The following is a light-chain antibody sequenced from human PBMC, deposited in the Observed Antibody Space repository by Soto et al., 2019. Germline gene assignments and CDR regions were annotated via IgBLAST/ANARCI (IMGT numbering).Light chain of an antibody. CDR1: QSISSY. Sequence: EIQIIQSPSSLSASVGDRVTITSRAGQSISSYLNRYQQKPGKAPKLLIYAASSLQSGVPSRFSGSGSGTDFTLTISSMQPEHFANYYCQQSYSTPRTVGQGTKVDSK. CDR3: QQSYSTPRT. J-gene: IGKJ1*01. V-gene: IGKV1-39*01. CDR2: AAS.